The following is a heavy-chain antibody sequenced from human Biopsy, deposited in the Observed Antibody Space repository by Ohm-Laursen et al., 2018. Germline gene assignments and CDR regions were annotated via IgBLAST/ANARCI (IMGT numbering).Heavy chain of an antibody. CDR1: GYSFPNYW. CDR2: IYPGDSDT. CDR3: AKHGGLGDFWSGYPLAAFDI. V-gene: IGHV5-51*01. J-gene: IGHJ3*02. D-gene: IGHD3-3*01. Sequence: GESLKISCKGSGYSFPNYWIGWVRQMPGKGLGWMGLIYPGDSDTRYSPSFQGQVTISVDKSISTAYVQWNSLKASDTAMYYCAKHGGLGDFWSGYPLAAFDIWGQGTMVTVSS.